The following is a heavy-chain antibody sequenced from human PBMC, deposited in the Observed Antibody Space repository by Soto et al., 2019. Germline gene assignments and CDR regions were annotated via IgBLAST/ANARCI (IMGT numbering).Heavy chain of an antibody. Sequence: GESLKISCKGSGYSFTSYWISWVRQMPGKGLEWMGRIDPSDSYTNYSPSFQGHVTISADKSISTAYLQWSSLKASDTAMYYCARHEGYDFWSGYLAYYYYGIDVWGQGTTVTVSS. D-gene: IGHD3-3*01. V-gene: IGHV5-10-1*01. CDR1: GYSFTSYW. J-gene: IGHJ6*02. CDR2: IDPSDSYT. CDR3: ARHEGYDFWSGYLAYYYYGIDV.